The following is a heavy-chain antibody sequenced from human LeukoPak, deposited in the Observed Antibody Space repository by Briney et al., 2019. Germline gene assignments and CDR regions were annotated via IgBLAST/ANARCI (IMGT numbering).Heavy chain of an antibody. CDR2: ISWNSGSI. J-gene: IGHJ6*02. Sequence: PGGSLRLSCAASGFTFSSYAMHWVRQAPGKGLEWVSGISWNSGSIGYADSVKGRFTISRDNAKNSLYLQMNSLRAEDTALYYCAKDSGYYDFWSGYYTPHYYYGMDVWGQGTTVTVSS. V-gene: IGHV3-9*01. CDR3: AKDSGYYDFWSGYYTPHYYYGMDV. CDR1: GFTFSSYA. D-gene: IGHD3-3*01.